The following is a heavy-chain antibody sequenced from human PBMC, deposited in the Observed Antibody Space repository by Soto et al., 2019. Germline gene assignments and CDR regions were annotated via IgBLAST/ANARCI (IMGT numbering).Heavy chain of an antibody. CDR3: ASCGDYRWFDP. D-gene: IGHD2-21*02. J-gene: IGHJ5*02. Sequence: TVSEGNIRNGGYCWSWIRQHPGKGLEWIGYIYYSGSTYYNPSLKSRVTISVDTSKNQFSLKLSSVTAADTAVYYCASCGDYRWFDPWGQGTLVTVSS. CDR1: EGNIRNGGYC. CDR2: IYYSGST. V-gene: IGHV4-31*03.